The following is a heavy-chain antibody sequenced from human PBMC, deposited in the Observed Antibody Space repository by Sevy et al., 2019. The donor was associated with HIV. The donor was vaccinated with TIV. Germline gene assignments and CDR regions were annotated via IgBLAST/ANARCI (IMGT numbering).Heavy chain of an antibody. CDR1: GFTFSSYE. Sequence: GGSLRLSCAASGFTFSSYEMNWVRQAPGKGLEWVSYISSSGSTIYYADSVKGRFTISRDNAKNSLYLQMNSLRAEDTVVYYCASHMVRGVANWFDPWGQGTLVTVSS. CDR3: ASHMVRGVANWFDP. V-gene: IGHV3-48*03. D-gene: IGHD3-10*01. J-gene: IGHJ5*02. CDR2: ISSSGSTI.